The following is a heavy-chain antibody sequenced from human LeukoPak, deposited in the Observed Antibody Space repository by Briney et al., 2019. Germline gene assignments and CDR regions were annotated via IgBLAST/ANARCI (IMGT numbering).Heavy chain of an antibody. CDR3: ASRPRTGIGPLDY. CDR2: ITGSGGTT. V-gene: IGHV3-23*01. J-gene: IGHJ4*02. CDR1: GFTFNSYA. D-gene: IGHD2-8*02. Sequence: GGSLRLSCAASGFTFNSYAMSWVRQAPGKGLELVSSITGSGGTTYYADSVKGRFTISRDNSKNTLYLHMNSLRADETAVYYCASRPRTGIGPLDYWGQGILVTVSS.